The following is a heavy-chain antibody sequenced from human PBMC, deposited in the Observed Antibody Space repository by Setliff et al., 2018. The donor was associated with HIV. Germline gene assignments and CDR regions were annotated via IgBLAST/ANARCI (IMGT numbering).Heavy chain of an antibody. Sequence: PSETLSLTCTVSGGSISSGSYYWSWVRQPPGKGLEWIGHIQTSGSTNYNPSLKSRVTISVDTSKNQFSLKLSSVTAADTAVYYCARGMLRSSWYAHHDAFDIWGQGTMVTVSS. J-gene: IGHJ3*02. CDR3: ARGMLRSSWYAHHDAFDI. V-gene: IGHV4-61*01. CDR1: GGSISSGSYY. CDR2: IQTSGST. D-gene: IGHD6-13*01.